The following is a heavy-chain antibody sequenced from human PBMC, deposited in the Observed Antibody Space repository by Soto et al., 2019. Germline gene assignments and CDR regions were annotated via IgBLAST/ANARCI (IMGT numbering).Heavy chain of an antibody. Sequence: QVQLVESGGGVGQPGRSLRLSCAASGFTFSSYAMHWVRQAPGKGLEWVAVISYDGSNKYYADSVKGRFTISRDNSKNTLYLQMNSLRAEDTAVYYCAREGAILWGQGTLVTVSS. CDR3: AREGAIL. D-gene: IGHD1-26*01. CDR1: GFTFSSYA. V-gene: IGHV3-30-3*01. J-gene: IGHJ4*02. CDR2: ISYDGSNK.